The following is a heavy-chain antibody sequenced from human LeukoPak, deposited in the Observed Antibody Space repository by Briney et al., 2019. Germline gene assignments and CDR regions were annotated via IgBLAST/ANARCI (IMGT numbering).Heavy chain of an antibody. CDR2: IYTSGST. CDR3: AAVTTHSQDFDY. J-gene: IGHJ4*02. Sequence: SQTLSLTCTVSGGSISSGSYYWSWIRQPAGKGLEWIGRIYTSGSTNYNPSLKSRVTISVDTSKNQFSLKLSSVTAADTAVYYCAAVTTHSQDFDYWGQGTLVTVSS. CDR1: GGSISSGSYY. D-gene: IGHD4-17*01. V-gene: IGHV4-61*02.